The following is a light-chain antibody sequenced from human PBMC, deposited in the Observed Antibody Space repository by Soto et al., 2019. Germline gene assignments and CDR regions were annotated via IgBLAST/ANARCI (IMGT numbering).Light chain of an antibody. V-gene: IGKV1-5*03. CDR1: QSISPW. Sequence: DIQMTQSPSTLSAYVGERVTITCRASQSISPWLAWYQKKPGKAPNLLIYRASNLQTGVPSKFSGSGSGTEFTLTINSLQPDNFATYYCQQYRGRPYTFGQGNKLEIE. CDR3: QQYRGRPYT. J-gene: IGKJ2*01. CDR2: RAS.